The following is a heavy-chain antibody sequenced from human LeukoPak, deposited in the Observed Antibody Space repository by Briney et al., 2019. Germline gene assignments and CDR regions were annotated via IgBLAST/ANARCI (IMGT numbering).Heavy chain of an antibody. CDR3: ARGRPPRGGVVTAARRGYFDY. V-gene: IGHV4-34*01. Sequence: PSETLSLTCAVYGGSFSGYYWSWLRQPPGKGLEWIGEINHSGSTNYNPSLKSRVTISVDTSKNQFSLKLSSVTAADTAVYYCARGRPPRGGVVTAARRGYFDYWGQGTLVTVSS. D-gene: IGHD2-21*02. CDR1: GGSFSGYY. CDR2: INHSGST. J-gene: IGHJ4*02.